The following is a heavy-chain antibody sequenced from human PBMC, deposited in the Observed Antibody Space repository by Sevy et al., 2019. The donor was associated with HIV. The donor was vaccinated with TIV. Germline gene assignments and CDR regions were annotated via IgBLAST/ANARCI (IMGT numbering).Heavy chain of an antibody. CDR3: ARGDGNCGGDCYSYYYYGMDV. Sequence: GGSLRLSCAASGFTFSSYWMSWVRQAPGKGLEWVDNIKQDGSEKYYVDSVKGRFTISRDNAKNSLYLQMNSLRAEDTAVYYCARGDGNCGGDCYSYYYYGMDVWGQGTTVTVSS. V-gene: IGHV3-7*01. D-gene: IGHD2-21*02. CDR2: IKQDGSEK. CDR1: GFTFSSYW. J-gene: IGHJ6*02.